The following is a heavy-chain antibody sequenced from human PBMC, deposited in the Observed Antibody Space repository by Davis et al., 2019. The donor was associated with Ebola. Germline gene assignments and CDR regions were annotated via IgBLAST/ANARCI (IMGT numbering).Heavy chain of an antibody. J-gene: IGHJ4*02. CDR2: ISSSGSAT. V-gene: IGHV3-48*02. D-gene: IGHD1-26*01. Sequence: PGGSLRLSCTASGFTFTSYSMNWVRQAPGKGLEWVSYISSSGSATYYADSVKGRFTISRDNAKTSLYLQMNSLRDEDTAVYYCAREAIVGSTRFDYWGQGTLVAVSS. CDR3: AREAIVGSTRFDY. CDR1: GFTFTSYS.